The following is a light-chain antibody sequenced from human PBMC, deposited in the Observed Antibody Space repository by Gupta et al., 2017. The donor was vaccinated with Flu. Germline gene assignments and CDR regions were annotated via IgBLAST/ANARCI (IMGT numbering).Light chain of an antibody. CDR3: ISWADSTTVGV. V-gene: IGLV2-8*01. Sequence: IDSTGARSAFSTCDYVCWYQQLPGKAPELLIYGHNRRPSGIPDRFSGSKSGNSASLTDSGLQSEDEADYYCISWADSTTVGVFGGGTKLTVL. CDR1: RSAFSTCDY. CDR2: GHN. J-gene: IGLJ3*02.